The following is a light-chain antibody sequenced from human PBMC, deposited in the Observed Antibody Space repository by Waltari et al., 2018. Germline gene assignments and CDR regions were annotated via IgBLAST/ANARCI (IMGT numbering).Light chain of an antibody. J-gene: IGLJ2*01. Sequence: QSALTQPRSVSGSPGQSVTIPCTGTSSDVGGYNYVFRYQQLPGKAPPLILYEIHQRPSGVPDRFSGSNAGNTASLTISGLQAEDEADYYCCSYAGSYTFGVFGGGTKVTVL. V-gene: IGLV2-11*01. CDR1: SSDVGGYNY. CDR2: EIH. CDR3: CSYAGSYTFGV.